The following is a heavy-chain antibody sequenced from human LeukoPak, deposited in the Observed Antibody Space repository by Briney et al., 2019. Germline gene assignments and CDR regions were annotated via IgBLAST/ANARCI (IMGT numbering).Heavy chain of an antibody. CDR2: MNPNSGNT. J-gene: IGHJ6*02. D-gene: IGHD1-7*01. CDR3: ARGTDWNSPVGMDV. V-gene: IGHV1-8*01. CDR1: GYTFTSYD. Sequence: ASVKVSCKASGYTFTSYDINWVRQGTGQGLEWMGWMNPNSGNTGYAQKFQGRVTMTRNTSISTAYMELSSLRSEDTAVYYCARGTDWNSPVGMDVWGQGTTVTVSS.